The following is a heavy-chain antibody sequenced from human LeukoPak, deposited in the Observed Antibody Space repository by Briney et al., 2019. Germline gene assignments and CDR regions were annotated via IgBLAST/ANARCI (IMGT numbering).Heavy chain of an antibody. D-gene: IGHD3-3*01. CDR2: ISYDGSNK. CDR1: GFTFSSYA. CDR3: ARGDTIFGVVIIEDDAFDI. Sequence: PGGSLRLSCAASGFTFSSYAMHWVRQAPGKGLEWVAVISYDGSNKYYADSVKGRFTISRDNSKNTLYLQMNSLRAEDTAVYYCARGDTIFGVVIIEDDAFDIWGQGTMVTVSS. J-gene: IGHJ3*02. V-gene: IGHV3-30*04.